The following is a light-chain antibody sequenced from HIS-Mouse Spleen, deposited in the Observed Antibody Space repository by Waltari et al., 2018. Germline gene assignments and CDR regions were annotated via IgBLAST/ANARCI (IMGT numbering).Light chain of an antibody. CDR1: RSDVGSYTL. Sequence: QSALTQPASVSGSPGQSITLPCTGTRSDVGSYTLLAWYQQHPGKAPKLMIYEGSKRPSGVSNRFSGSKSGNTASLTISGLQAEDEADYYCCSYAGSSTYVVFGGGTKLTVL. V-gene: IGLV2-23*01. CDR2: EGS. CDR3: CSYAGSSTYVV. J-gene: IGLJ2*01.